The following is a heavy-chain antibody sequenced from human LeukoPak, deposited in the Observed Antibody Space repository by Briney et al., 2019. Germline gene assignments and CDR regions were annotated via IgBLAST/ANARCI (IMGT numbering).Heavy chain of an antibody. Sequence: GGSLRLSCAASGFTLSIYNMNWVRQAPGKGLEWVSSISSSSSYIYYADSVKGRFTISRDNAKNSLYLQMNSLRAGDTAVYYCARLTTTVTTPFDYWGQGTLVTVSS. J-gene: IGHJ4*02. CDR2: ISSSSSYI. CDR3: ARLTTTVTTPFDY. CDR1: GFTLSIYN. V-gene: IGHV3-21*01. D-gene: IGHD4-17*01.